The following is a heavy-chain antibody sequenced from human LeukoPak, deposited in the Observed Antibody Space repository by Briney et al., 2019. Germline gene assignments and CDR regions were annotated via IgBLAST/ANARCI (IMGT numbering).Heavy chain of an antibody. CDR1: GGTFSNYT. Sequence: ASVTVSCKASGGTFSNYTITWVRQAPGQGLEGMGGIIPIFGRADYAQKFQGRVTITADKSTSPAYMELSNLTSEDTAVYYCARDRSLDIVATNGFDYWGQGTLVTVSS. J-gene: IGHJ4*02. V-gene: IGHV1-69*06. CDR3: ARDRSLDIVATNGFDY. CDR2: IIPIFGRA. D-gene: IGHD5-12*01.